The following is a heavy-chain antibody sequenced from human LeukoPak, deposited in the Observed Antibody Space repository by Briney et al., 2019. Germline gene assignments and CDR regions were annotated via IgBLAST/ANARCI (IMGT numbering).Heavy chain of an antibody. Sequence: GGSLRLSCAASGFTFSSYWMNWVRQAPGKGLVWVSRIASDGSSTTYADSVKGRFSISRDNAKNTLYLQMNSLRVEDTAVYYCAGGRPHGNDYWGQGTLVTVSS. CDR1: GFTFSSYW. V-gene: IGHV3-74*01. CDR3: AGGRPHGNDY. D-gene: IGHD4-23*01. CDR2: IASDGSST. J-gene: IGHJ4*02.